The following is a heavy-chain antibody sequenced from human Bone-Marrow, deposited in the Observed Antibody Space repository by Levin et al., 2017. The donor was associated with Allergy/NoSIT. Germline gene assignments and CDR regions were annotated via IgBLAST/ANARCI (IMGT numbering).Heavy chain of an antibody. J-gene: IGHJ5*02. CDR2: IKSKIERGTT. Sequence: GGSLRLSCAASGFTFTNAWMNWVRQAPGKGLEWVGRIKSKIERGTTDYATPVKSRFAISRDDSKNTLYLQMNSLKIEDTAVYYCTTDYWFDPWGQGTLVTVSS. V-gene: IGHV3-15*07. CDR1: GFTFTNAW. CDR3: TTDYWFDP.